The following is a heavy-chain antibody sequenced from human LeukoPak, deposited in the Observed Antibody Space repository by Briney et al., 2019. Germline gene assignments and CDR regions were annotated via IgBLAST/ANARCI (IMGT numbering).Heavy chain of an antibody. CDR1: GFTFSSYS. V-gene: IGHV3-48*01. CDR3: ANTPSELDFWSGYYYYYYMDV. D-gene: IGHD3-3*01. CDR2: ISSSSSTI. J-gene: IGHJ6*03. Sequence: GGSLRLSCAASGFTFSSYSMNWVRQAPGKGLEWVSYISSSSSTIYYADSVRGRFTISRDNAKNSLYLQMNSLRAEDTAVYYCANTPSELDFWSGYYYYYYMDVWGKGTTVTVSS.